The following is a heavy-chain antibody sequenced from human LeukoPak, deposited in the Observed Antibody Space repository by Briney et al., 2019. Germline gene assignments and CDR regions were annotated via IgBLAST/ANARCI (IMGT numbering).Heavy chain of an antibody. Sequence: GGSLRLSCAASGFTFSSYGMHWVRQAPGKGLEWVAFIRYDGSNKYYADSVKGRFTISRDNSKNTLYLQMNSLRAEDTAAYYCAKVFHYYGSGSYGGYYFDYWGQGTLVTVSS. D-gene: IGHD3-10*01. V-gene: IGHV3-30*02. CDR3: AKVFHYYGSGSYGGYYFDY. J-gene: IGHJ4*02. CDR2: IRYDGSNK. CDR1: GFTFSSYG.